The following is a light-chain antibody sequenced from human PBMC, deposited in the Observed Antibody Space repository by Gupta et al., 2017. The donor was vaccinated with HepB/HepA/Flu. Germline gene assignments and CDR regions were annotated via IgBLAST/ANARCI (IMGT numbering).Light chain of an antibody. CDR3: NSYTSSSTVL. V-gene: IGLV2-14*03. CDR2: DVT. CDR1: SSDVGGYNF. J-gene: IGLJ3*02. Sequence: SALTQPASVSGPPRQAIIISCTGASSDVGGYNFVSWYQQHPGQAPKLLIYDVTNRPSGVSNRFSGSKSGNTASLTISGLQVGDEADYYCNSYTSSSTVLFGGGTRLTV.